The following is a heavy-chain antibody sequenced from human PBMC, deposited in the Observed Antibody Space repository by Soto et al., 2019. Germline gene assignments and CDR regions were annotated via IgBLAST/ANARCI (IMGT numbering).Heavy chain of an antibody. V-gene: IGHV3-21*01. CDR3: ARSAPYCTNGVCYTLRSFDP. J-gene: IGHJ5*02. CDR1: GFTFSSYS. CDR2: ISSSSSYV. D-gene: IGHD2-8*01. Sequence: GGSLRLSCAASGFTFSSYSMNWVRQAPGKVLEWVSSISSSSSYVYYADSVKGRFTISRDNAKNSLYLQMNSLRAEDTAVYYCARSAPYCTNGVCYTLRSFDPWGQGSLVTV.